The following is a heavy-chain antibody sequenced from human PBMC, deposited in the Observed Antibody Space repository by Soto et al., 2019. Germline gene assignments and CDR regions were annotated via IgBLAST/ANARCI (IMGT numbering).Heavy chain of an antibody. D-gene: IGHD3-10*01. V-gene: IGHV1-69*02. CDR1: GDTFTFYS. J-gene: IGHJ4*02. CDR2: INPILSMS. Sequence: SVKVSCKASGDTFTFYSINWVRQAPGLGLEWMGRINPILSMSNYAQRFQGRVTMTADKSTSTAYMELSSLRSEDAAIYYCASSYGSGYRAFDYWGQGALVTVSS. CDR3: ASSYGSGYRAFDY.